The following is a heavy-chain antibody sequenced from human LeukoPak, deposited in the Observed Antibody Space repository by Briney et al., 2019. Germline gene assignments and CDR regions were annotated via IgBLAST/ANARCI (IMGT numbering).Heavy chain of an antibody. CDR2: IYYSGST. V-gene: IGHV4-39*01. D-gene: IGHD6-13*01. CDR3: AGSSSSWYQVY. J-gene: IGHJ4*02. Sequence: SETLSLTCTVSGGSISSSSYYWGWIRQPPGKGLEWLGSIYYSGSTYYNPSLKSRVNISVDTFKNQFSLTLSSVTAADTAVYYYAGSSSSWYQVYWGQGTLVTVSS. CDR1: GGSISSSSYY.